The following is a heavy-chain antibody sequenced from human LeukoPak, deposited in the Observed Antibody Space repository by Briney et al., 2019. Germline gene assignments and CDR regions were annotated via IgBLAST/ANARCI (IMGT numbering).Heavy chain of an antibody. CDR1: GYTFTSYD. CDR3: ARGRHSYESSDYYYEGDAFDI. Sequence: ASVKVSCKASGYTFTSYDINWVRQATGQGLEWMGWMNPNSGDTGYAQNFQGRVTMTRDMSTSTVYMALSSLRTEDTAVYYCARGRHSYESSDYYYEGDAFDIWGQGTMVTVSS. CDR2: MNPNSGDT. V-gene: IGHV1-8*01. J-gene: IGHJ3*02. D-gene: IGHD3-22*01.